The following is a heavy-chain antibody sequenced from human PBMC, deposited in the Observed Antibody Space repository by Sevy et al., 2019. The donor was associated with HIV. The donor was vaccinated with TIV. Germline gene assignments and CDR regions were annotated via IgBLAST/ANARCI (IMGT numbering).Heavy chain of an antibody. V-gene: IGHV3-30*02. D-gene: IGHD5-18*01. CDR1: GFTFSSYG. Sequence: GGSLRLSCAASGFTFSSYGMHWVRQAPGKGLEWVAFIRYDGSNKYYADSVKGRFTISRDNSKNTLYLQMNSLRAEDTAVDYCAKGCRGGYSYGLDYYYYYMDVWGKGTTVTVSS. CDR3: AKGCRGGYSYGLDYYYYYMDV. CDR2: IRYDGSNK. J-gene: IGHJ6*03.